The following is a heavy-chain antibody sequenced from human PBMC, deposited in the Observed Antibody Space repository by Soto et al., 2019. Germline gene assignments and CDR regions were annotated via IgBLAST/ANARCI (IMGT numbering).Heavy chain of an antibody. CDR1: GGSINSYY. CDR3: AKVNDFWTGYYSTNWFDP. D-gene: IGHD3-3*01. V-gene: IGHV4-59*01. Sequence: PSETLSLTCTVSGGSINSYYWSWIRQPPGKGLVWIGYIYYSGCTNYNPSLKSRVTISVDTSKNQFSLKISSVTAADTAVYYCAKVNDFWTGYYSTNWFDPWGQGTLVTVSS. J-gene: IGHJ5*02. CDR2: IYYSGCT.